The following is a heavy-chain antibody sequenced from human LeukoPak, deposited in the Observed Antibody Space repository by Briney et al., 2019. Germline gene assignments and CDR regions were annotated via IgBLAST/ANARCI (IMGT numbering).Heavy chain of an antibody. CDR2: IYNSGST. Sequence: SGTLSLTCTVSGGSISSYYWSWVRQPPGKGLEWIGYIYNSGSTKYNPSLKSRVTVSVDTSKNQFSLKLSSVTAADTAVYYCARARPDTAMAVDYWGQGTLVTVSS. D-gene: IGHD5-18*01. CDR3: ARARPDTAMAVDY. V-gene: IGHV4-59*01. J-gene: IGHJ4*02. CDR1: GGSISSYY.